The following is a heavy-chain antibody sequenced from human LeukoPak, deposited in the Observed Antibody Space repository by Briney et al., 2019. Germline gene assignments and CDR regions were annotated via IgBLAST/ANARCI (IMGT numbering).Heavy chain of an antibody. J-gene: IGHJ4*02. V-gene: IGHV3-30*02. CDR3: AKDQGPYSSPFH. D-gene: IGHD6-19*01. CDR1: GSTFSIYA. CDR2: IFNEGSHK. Sequence: LCAAAGGSTFSIYAIHFLRPARGERVGRVAFIFNEGSHKSYAESVKGRFAISRDNFKNTLWLQMNSLRPEDSAVYYCAKDQGPYSSPFHWGQGTVVTVSS.